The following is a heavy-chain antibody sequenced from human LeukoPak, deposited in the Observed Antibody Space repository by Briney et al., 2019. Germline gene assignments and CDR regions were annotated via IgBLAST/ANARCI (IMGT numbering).Heavy chain of an antibody. CDR1: GVSVSDGRYY. D-gene: IGHD2-2*01. J-gene: IGHJ3*01. CDR2: KYTSGSA. CDR3: ATPYCRSLSCLHVFNV. V-gene: IGHV4-31*03. Sequence: SETLSLTCNVSGVSVSDGRYYWAWIRQHPGKGLEWIGYKYTSGSAKYNPSLKSRLTISIDTSKNQFSLQLSSVTAADTATYSCATPYCRSLSCLHVFNVWGQGTRVTVSS.